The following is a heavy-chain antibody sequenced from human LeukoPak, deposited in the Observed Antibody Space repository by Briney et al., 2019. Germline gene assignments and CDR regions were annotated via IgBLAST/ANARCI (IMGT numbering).Heavy chain of an antibody. Sequence: GGALRLSCAAAGFTFDDYAMHWVRQAPGKGLEWVSTINWNSGRMEYADSVKGRFTISRDNAKNSLYLQMNSLRDEDTALYYCAKDGQRRAVSVVTYMDVWGKGTTVTVSS. CDR3: AKDGQRRAVSVVTYMDV. CDR2: INWNSGRM. V-gene: IGHV3-9*01. D-gene: IGHD6-19*01. J-gene: IGHJ6*03. CDR1: GFTFDDYA.